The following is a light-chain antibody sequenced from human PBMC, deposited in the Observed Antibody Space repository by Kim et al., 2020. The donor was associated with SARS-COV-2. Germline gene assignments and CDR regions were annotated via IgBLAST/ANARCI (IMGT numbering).Light chain of an antibody. Sequence: PGERATLSYRASQSVTSSHLAWYQQKPGQAPRLLIYAASTRATGIPDRFSGSGSGTDFTLTISRLEPEDFAVYSCQQYHSSPITFGQGTRLEIK. V-gene: IGKV3-20*01. CDR3: QQYHSSPIT. CDR1: QSVTSSH. CDR2: AAS. J-gene: IGKJ5*01.